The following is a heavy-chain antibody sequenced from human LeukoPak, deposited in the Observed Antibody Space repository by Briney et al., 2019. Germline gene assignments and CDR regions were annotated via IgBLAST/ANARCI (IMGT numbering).Heavy chain of an antibody. J-gene: IGHJ6*03. CDR3: ARDRSYCSGGSCYPWDDYYYYYYMDV. CDR1: GGSISSYY. Sequence: SETLSLTCTFSGGSISSYYWSWIRQPPGKGLEWIGYIYYSGSTNYNPSLKSRVTISVDTSKNQFSLKLSSVTAADTAVYYCARDRSYCSGGSCYPWDDYYYYYYMDVWGKGTTVTVSS. D-gene: IGHD2-15*01. V-gene: IGHV4-59*01. CDR2: IYYSGST.